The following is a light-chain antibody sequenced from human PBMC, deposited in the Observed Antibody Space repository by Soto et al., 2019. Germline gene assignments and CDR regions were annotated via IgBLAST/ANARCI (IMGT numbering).Light chain of an antibody. Sequence: EIVLTQSPATLSLSPGERATLSCRASQSVSSYLAWYQQKPGQAPRLLIYDASNKATGIPARFSGSGSGTDFTLTISSLVPEDFAVYYCQQRSNWTSSRFTFGPGTKVDI. CDR3: QQRSNWTSSRFT. CDR2: DAS. V-gene: IGKV3-11*01. CDR1: QSVSSY. J-gene: IGKJ3*01.